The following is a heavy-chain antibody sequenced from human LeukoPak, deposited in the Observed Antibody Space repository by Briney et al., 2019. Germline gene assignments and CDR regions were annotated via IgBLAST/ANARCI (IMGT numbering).Heavy chain of an antibody. CDR3: ARDHSSGYYGY. CDR1: GFTFSSYW. Sequence: GGSLRLSCAASGFTFSSYWMSWVRQAPGKGLEWVDNIKQDGSEKYYVDSAKGRFTISRDNAKNSLYLQMNSLRAEDTAVYYCARDHSSGYYGYWGQGTLVTVSS. V-gene: IGHV3-7*01. CDR2: IKQDGSEK. D-gene: IGHD3-22*01. J-gene: IGHJ4*02.